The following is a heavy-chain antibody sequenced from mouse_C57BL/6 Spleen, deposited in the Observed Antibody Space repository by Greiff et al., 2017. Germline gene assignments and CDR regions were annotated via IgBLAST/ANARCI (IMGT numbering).Heavy chain of an antibody. Sequence: DVKLVESGGGLVKPGGSLKLSCAASGFTFSDYGMHWVRQAPEKGLEWVAYISSGSSTIYYADTVKGRFTISRDNAKNTLFLQMTSLRSEDTAMYYCARGGYDEWFAYWGQGTLVTVSA. J-gene: IGHJ3*01. CDR3: ARGGYDEWFAY. V-gene: IGHV5-17*01. CDR1: GFTFSDYG. CDR2: ISSGSSTI. D-gene: IGHD2-2*01.